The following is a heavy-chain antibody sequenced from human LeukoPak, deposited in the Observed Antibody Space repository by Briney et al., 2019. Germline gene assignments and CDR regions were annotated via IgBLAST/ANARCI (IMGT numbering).Heavy chain of an antibody. CDR1: GGSISSSSYY. Sequence: PSETLSLTCTVSGGSISSSSYYWGWIRQPPGKGLEWIGSIYYSGSTYYNPSLKSRVTISVDTSKNQFSLKLSSVTAADTAVYYCARHRIAVAGNYLDYWGQGTLVTVSS. V-gene: IGHV4-39*01. CDR3: ARHRIAVAGNYLDY. D-gene: IGHD6-19*01. J-gene: IGHJ4*02. CDR2: IYYSGST.